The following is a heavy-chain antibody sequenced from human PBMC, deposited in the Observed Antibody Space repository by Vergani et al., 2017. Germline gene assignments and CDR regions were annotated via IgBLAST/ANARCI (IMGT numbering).Heavy chain of an antibody. V-gene: IGHV3-30*02. D-gene: IGHD2-21*01. CDR1: GFTFSNFG. Sequence: QVQLVESAGGVVQPGGSLRLSCAASGFTFSNFGMHWIRQAPGKGLEWLVYIGKDGINTRYRDAVKGRFTVSKDNSKYILYLQMNSLRSEDTALYYCAKYLRDSTDALPDSWGTGTLVIVSS. CDR3: AKYLRDSTDALPDS. CDR2: IGKDGINT. J-gene: IGHJ4*02.